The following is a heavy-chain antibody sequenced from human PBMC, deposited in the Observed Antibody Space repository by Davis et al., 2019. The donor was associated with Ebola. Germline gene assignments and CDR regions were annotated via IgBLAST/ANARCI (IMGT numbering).Heavy chain of an antibody. V-gene: IGHV3-9*01. CDR3: AKVGYCGGDCSYFDY. Sequence: SLKISCAASGFTFDDYAMHWVRQAPGKGLEWVSGISWNSGSIGYADSVKGRFTISRDNAKNSLYLQMNSLRAEDTALYYCAKVGYCGGDCSYFDYWGQGTLVTVSS. D-gene: IGHD2-21*01. CDR1: GFTFDDYA. CDR2: ISWNSGSI. J-gene: IGHJ4*02.